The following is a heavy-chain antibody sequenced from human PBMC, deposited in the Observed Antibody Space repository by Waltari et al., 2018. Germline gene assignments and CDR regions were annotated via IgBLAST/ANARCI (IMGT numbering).Heavy chain of an antibody. Sequence: QVQLVQSGAEVKKPGASVKVSCKASGYTFTGYYMHWVRQAPGPGLEWMGRINPNSGGTNYAQKFQGRVTMTRDTSISTAYMELSRLRSDDTAVYYCASLPAAMPLFVSGYDGGRWGQGTLVTVSS. CDR1: GYTFTGYY. CDR3: ASLPAAMPLFVSGYDGGR. V-gene: IGHV1-2*06. J-gene: IGHJ4*02. CDR2: INPNSGGT. D-gene: IGHD2-2*01.